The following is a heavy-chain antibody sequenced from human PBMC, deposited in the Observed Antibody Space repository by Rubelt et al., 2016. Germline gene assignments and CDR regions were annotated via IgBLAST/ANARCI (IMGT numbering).Heavy chain of an antibody. CDR2: ICSTWAP. J-gene: IGHJ4*02. Sequence: VQLQESGPGLVKPSETLSLTCTVSGGSISCYSWSWIRQPPWKGLEWIGYICSTWAPHSHPSTQLRLPQSLATPRNQFSLKLSFVTAADTAVYYCARHGSDFWSSRWAFDYWGQGTLVTVSS. CDR1: GGSISCYS. CDR3: ARHGSDFWSSRWAFDY. V-gene: IGHV4-59*08. D-gene: IGHD3-3*01.